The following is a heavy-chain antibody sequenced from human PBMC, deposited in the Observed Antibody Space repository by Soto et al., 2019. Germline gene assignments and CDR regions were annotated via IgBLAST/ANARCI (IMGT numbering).Heavy chain of an antibody. CDR1: GFTFSSYA. J-gene: IGHJ5*02. V-gene: IGHV3-23*01. D-gene: IGHD6-6*01. CDR3: AKGSEKAYSSSSGAAWFDP. CDR2: ISGSGGST. Sequence: EVQLLESGGGLVQPGGSLRLSCAASGFTFSSYAMSWVRQAPGKGLEWVSAISGSGGSTYYADSVKGRFTISRDNSKNTLYLQMNSLRAEDTAVYYCAKGSEKAYSSSSGAAWFDPWGQGTLVTVSS.